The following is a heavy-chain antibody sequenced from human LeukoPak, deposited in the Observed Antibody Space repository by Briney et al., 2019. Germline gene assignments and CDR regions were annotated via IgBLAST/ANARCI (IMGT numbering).Heavy chain of an antibody. J-gene: IGHJ5*02. CDR3: ARWVPADSNWFGP. Sequence: ASVKVSCKASGYTFTSYGISWVRQAPGQGREGMGWISAYNGNTNYAQKLQGRVTMTTDTSTSTAYMELRSLRSDDTAVYYCARWVPADSNWFGPWGQGTLVTVSS. CDR2: ISAYNGNT. D-gene: IGHD2-2*01. V-gene: IGHV1-18*01. CDR1: GYTFTSYG.